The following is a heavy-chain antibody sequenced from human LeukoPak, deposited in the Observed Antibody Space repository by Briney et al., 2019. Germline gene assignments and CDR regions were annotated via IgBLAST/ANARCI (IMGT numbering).Heavy chain of an antibody. V-gene: IGHV3-33*08. J-gene: IGHJ4*02. Sequence: GGSLRLSCAASGFRFDDSAMHWVRQPPGKGLEWVAFIWYDGSNKYYADSVKGRFTISRDNSKNTLFLQMNSLRAEDTAVYYCAREAAVETHWGQGTLVTVSS. CDR1: GFRFDDSA. D-gene: IGHD5-24*01. CDR2: IWYDGSNK. CDR3: AREAAVETH.